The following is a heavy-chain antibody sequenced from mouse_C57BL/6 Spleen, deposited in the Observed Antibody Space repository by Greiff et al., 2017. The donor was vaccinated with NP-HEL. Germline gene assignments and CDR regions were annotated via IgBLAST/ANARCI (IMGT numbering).Heavy chain of an antibody. V-gene: IGHV1-4*01. D-gene: IGHD2-3*01. CDR1: GYTFTSYT. CDR2: INPSSGYT. J-gene: IGHJ3*01. Sequence: QVQLQQSGAELARPGASVKMSCKASGYTFTSYTMHWVKQRPGQGLEWIGYINPSSGYTKYNQKFKDKATLTADKSSSTAYMQLSSLTSEDSAVYYCAREADGYYVWFAYWGQGTLVTVSA. CDR3: AREADGYYVWFAY.